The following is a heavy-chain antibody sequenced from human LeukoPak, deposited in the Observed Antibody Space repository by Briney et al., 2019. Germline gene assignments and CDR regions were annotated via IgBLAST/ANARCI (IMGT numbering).Heavy chain of an antibody. J-gene: IGHJ4*02. CDR3: ARVRDYYDSSGYLNYFDY. V-gene: IGHV4-30-2*01. D-gene: IGHD3-22*01. Sequence: SETLSLTCAVSGGSISSGGYSWSWIRQPPGKGLEWIGYIYHSGSTNYNPSLKSRVTISVDTSKNQFSLKLSSVTAADTAVYYCARVRDYYDSSGYLNYFDYWGQGTLVTVSS. CDR1: GGSISSGGYS. CDR2: IYHSGST.